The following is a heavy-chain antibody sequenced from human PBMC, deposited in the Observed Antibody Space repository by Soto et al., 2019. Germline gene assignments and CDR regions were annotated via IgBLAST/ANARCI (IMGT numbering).Heavy chain of an antibody. CDR2: ISAYNGNT. CDR1: GYTFTIYG. D-gene: IGHD6-13*01. J-gene: IGHJ4*02. Sequence: GASVKVSCKASGYTFTIYGISWVRQAPGQGLEWMGWISAYNGNTNYAQKLQGRVTMTTDTSTSTAYMELRSLRSDDTAVYYCARARRAAAGTGFDYWGQGTLVTVSS. CDR3: ARARRAAAGTGFDY. V-gene: IGHV1-18*01.